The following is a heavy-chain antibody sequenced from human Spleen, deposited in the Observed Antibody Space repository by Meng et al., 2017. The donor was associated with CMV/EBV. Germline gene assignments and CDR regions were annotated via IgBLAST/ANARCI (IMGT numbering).Heavy chain of an antibody. CDR2: IGTAGDT. V-gene: IGHV3-13*01. CDR3: ARGRYYYDSSGYLEDAFDI. J-gene: IGHJ3*02. CDR1: GFTFSRYD. D-gene: IGHD3-22*01. Sequence: GGSLRLSCAASGFTFSRYDMHWVRQPTGKGLEWVSAIGTAGDTYYPGSVKGRFTISRENAKNSLYLQMNSLRAGDTAVYYCARGRYYYDSSGYLEDAFDIWGQGTMVTVSS.